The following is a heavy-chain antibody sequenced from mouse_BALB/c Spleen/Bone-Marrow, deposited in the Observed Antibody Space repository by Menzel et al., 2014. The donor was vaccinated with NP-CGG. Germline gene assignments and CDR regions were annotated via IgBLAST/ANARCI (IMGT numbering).Heavy chain of an antibody. CDR2: IDPSTTET. J-gene: IGHJ4*01. CDR3: ARWTLALDY. V-gene: IGHV1-69*02. CDR1: GYTFTTYW. Sequence: VKMSCKASGYTFTTYWMHWVKQRPGQGLEWIGMIDPSTTETKLNQKFKDKATLNVDKSYNTAYMQLSSLTSEDSAVFYCARWTLALDYWGQGTSVTVSS.